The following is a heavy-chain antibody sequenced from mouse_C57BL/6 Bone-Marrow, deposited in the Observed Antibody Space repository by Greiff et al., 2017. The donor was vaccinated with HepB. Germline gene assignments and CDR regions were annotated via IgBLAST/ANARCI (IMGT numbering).Heavy chain of an antibody. V-gene: IGHV1-72*01. CDR3: ARQDYGSSLYYYAMDY. Sequence: QVQLQQPGAELVKPGASVKLSCKASGYTFTSYWMHWVKQRPGRGLEWIGRIDPNSGGTKYNEKFKSKATLTVDKPSSTAYMQLSSLTSEDSVVYYCARQDYGSSLYYYAMDYWGQGTSVTVSS. CDR1: GYTFTSYW. D-gene: IGHD1-1*01. J-gene: IGHJ4*01. CDR2: IDPNSGGT.